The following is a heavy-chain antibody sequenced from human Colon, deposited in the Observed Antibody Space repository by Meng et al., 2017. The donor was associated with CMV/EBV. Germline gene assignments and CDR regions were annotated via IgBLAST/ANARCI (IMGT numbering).Heavy chain of an antibody. J-gene: IGHJ6*02. Sequence: SEPLSLTCTVSGGSISSSSYYWGWIRQPPGKGLEWIGSIYYSGSTYYNPSLKSRVTISVDTSKNQFSLKLSSVTAADTAVYYCARDSPFYGMDVWGQGTTVTVSS. CDR1: GGSISSSSYY. V-gene: IGHV4-39*02. CDR3: ARDSPFYGMDV. CDR2: IYYSGST.